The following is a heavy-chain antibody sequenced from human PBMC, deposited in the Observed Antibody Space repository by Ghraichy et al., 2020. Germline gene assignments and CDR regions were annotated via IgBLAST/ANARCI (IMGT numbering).Heavy chain of an antibody. CDR2: IYSGGST. Sequence: GGSLRLSCAASGFTVSSNYMSWVRQAPGKGLEWVSVIYSGGSTYYADSVKGRFTISRDNSKNTLYLQMNSLRAEDTAVYYCARASPTVTTMGYFDYWGQGTLVTVSS. CDR1: GFTVSSNY. J-gene: IGHJ4*02. V-gene: IGHV3-53*01. D-gene: IGHD4-17*01. CDR3: ARASPTVTTMGYFDY.